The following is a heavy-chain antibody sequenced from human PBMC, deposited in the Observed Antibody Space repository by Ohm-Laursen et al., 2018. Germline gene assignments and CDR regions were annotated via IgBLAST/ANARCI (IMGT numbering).Heavy chain of an antibody. D-gene: IGHD6-13*01. V-gene: IGHV4-4*08. CDR1: GGSISSYY. CDR3: ASSQSSSWYHAFDV. J-gene: IGHJ3*01. CDR2: FYHSGGT. Sequence: SDTLSLTCTVSGGSISSYYWSWIRQPPGKGPEWIGHFYHSGGTNNNPSFKSRVTISIDTSKNQVSLNLNSVTAADTAVYYCASSQSSSWYHAFDVWGQRTMVTVSS.